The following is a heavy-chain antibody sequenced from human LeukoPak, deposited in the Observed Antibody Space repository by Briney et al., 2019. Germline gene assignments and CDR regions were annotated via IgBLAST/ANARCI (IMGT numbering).Heavy chain of an antibody. Sequence: GGSLRLSCAASGFTFSSYAMSWVRQAPGKGLEWLSAISGSGGSTYYADSVKGRFTISRDNSKNTLYLQMNSLRAEDTAVYYCAKGVRSSSTHGMDVWGQGTTVTVSS. CDR1: GFTFSSYA. CDR3: AKGVRSSSTHGMDV. J-gene: IGHJ6*02. D-gene: IGHD2-2*01. CDR2: ISGSGGST. V-gene: IGHV3-23*01.